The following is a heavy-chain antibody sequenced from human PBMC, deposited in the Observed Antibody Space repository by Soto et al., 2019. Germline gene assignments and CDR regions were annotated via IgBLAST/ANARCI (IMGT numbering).Heavy chain of an antibody. Sequence: PGGSLRLSCAASGFTFSSYAMHWVRQAPGKGLEWVAVISYDGSNKYYADSVKGRFTISRDNSKNTLYLQMNSLRAEDTAVYYCARDSQKDIVLVPATPTFDPWGQGTLVTVSS. J-gene: IGHJ5*02. CDR3: ARDSQKDIVLVPATPTFDP. V-gene: IGHV3-30-3*01. CDR1: GFTFSSYA. CDR2: ISYDGSNK. D-gene: IGHD2-2*01.